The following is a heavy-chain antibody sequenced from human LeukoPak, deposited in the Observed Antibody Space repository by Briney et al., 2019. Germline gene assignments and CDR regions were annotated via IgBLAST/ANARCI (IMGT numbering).Heavy chain of an antibody. CDR3: AKAEVAGTGYFDY. J-gene: IGHJ4*02. CDR1: GFTFSDYY. Sequence: GSLRLSCAASGFTFSDYYMSWIRQAPGKGLEWVSYISSSGSTIYYADSVKGRFTISRDNSKNTLYLQMNSLRAEDTAVYYCAKAEVAGTGYFDYWGQGTLVTVSS. V-gene: IGHV3-11*04. D-gene: IGHD6-19*01. CDR2: ISSSGSTI.